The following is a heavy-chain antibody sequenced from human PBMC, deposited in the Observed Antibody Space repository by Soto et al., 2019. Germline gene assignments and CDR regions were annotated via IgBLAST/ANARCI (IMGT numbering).Heavy chain of an antibody. CDR2: IYSGGST. V-gene: IGHV3-66*01. J-gene: IGHJ6*02. CDR1: GFTVSSNY. CDR3: ARDRIGGHYGDYHVYYYGMDG. D-gene: IGHD4-17*01. Sequence: EVQLVESGGGLVQPGGSLRLSCAASGFTVSSNYMSWVRQAPGKGLEWVSVIYSGGSTYYADSVKGRFTISRDNSKXXLXLXXNSLRAEDTAVYYCARDRIGGHYGDYHVYYYGMDGWGQGTTVTVSS.